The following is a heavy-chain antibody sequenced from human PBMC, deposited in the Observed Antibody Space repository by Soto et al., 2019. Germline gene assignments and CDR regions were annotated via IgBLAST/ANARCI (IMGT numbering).Heavy chain of an antibody. J-gene: IGHJ4*02. CDR1: GFTVSSNY. CDR2: IYSGGST. D-gene: IGHD1-26*01. V-gene: IGHV3-66*01. Sequence: EVQLVESGGGLVQPGGSLRLSCAASGFTVSSNYMSWVRQAPGKGLEWVSVIYSGGSTYYADSVKGRFTISRDNSKNTLYLQMNSLRAEDTAVYYCARLRGGATRYFDYWGQGTLVTVSS. CDR3: ARLRGGATRYFDY.